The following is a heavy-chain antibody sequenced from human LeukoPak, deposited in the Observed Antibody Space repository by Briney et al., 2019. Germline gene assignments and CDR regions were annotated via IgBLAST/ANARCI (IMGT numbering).Heavy chain of an antibody. Sequence: GSLRLSCAASGFPFSSYGMHWVRQAPGKGLEWVAFIRYDGSNKYYADSVKGRFTISRDNSKNTLYLQMNSLRAEDTAVYYCAKTGYSGSYSHYYYYMDVWGKGTTVTVSS. V-gene: IGHV3-30*02. CDR3: AKTGYSGSYSHYYYYMDV. D-gene: IGHD1-26*01. CDR1: GFPFSSYG. J-gene: IGHJ6*03. CDR2: IRYDGSNK.